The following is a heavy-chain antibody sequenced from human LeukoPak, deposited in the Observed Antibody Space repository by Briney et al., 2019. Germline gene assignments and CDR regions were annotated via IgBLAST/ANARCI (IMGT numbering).Heavy chain of an antibody. Sequence: PGGSLRLSCAASGFTFSSYAMNWVRQAPGKGLEWVASVSGSGVSTYYADPVKGRFTISRDSSRNTLYLQMNSLRAEDTAIYYCAMEGYSGNYPAYWGQGTLVTVSS. J-gene: IGHJ4*02. D-gene: IGHD1-26*01. CDR3: AMEGYSGNYPAY. CDR2: VSGSGVST. CDR1: GFTFSSYA. V-gene: IGHV3-23*01.